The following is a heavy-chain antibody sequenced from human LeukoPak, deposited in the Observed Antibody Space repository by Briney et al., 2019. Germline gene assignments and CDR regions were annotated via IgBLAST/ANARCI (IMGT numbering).Heavy chain of an antibody. J-gene: IGHJ4*02. D-gene: IGHD6-19*01. V-gene: IGHV1-46*01. CDR2: INPSGGST. Sequence: ASVKVSCKASGYTFTSYYTHWVRQAPGQGLEWMGIINPSGGSTSYAQKFQGRVTMTRDTSTSTVYMELSSLRSEDTAVYYCARADPSGWYYYWGQGTLVTVSS. CDR3: ARADPSGWYYY. CDR1: GYTFTSYY.